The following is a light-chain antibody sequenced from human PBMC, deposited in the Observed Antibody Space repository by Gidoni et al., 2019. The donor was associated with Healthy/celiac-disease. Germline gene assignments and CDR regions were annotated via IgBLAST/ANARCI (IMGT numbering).Light chain of an antibody. J-gene: IGLJ3*02. CDR2: DNN. V-gene: IGLV1-51*01. CDR3: GTWDSSLSAGKV. CDR1: SSNIGNNY. Sequence: QSVLTQPPSVSAAPGQKGTISCSGSSSNIGNNYVSWYQQLPGTAPKLLIYDNNKRPSGIPDRFSGSKSGTSATLGITGLQTGDEAYYYCGTWDSSLSAGKVFGGGTKLTVL.